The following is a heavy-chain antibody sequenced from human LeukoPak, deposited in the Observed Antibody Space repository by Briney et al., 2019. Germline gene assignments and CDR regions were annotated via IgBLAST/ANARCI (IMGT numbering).Heavy chain of an antibody. CDR2: ISPYTGNT. J-gene: IGHJ5*02. V-gene: IGHV1-18*01. CDR1: GYTFINYG. D-gene: IGHD1-26*01. Sequence: ASVKVSCKASGYTFINYGISWVRQAPGQGLEWMGWISPYTGNTNYAENLQGRVTMTTDTSTGTAYLELRSLTSDDTALYYCARDRIARLGGSYRYNCFDPWGQGTLVTVSS. CDR3: ARDRIARLGGSYRYNCFDP.